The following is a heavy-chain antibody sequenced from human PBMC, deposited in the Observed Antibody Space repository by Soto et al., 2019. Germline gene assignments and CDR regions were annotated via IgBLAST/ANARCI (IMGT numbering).Heavy chain of an antibody. V-gene: IGHV3-21*01. D-gene: IGHD3-22*01. J-gene: IGHJ4*02. Sequence: GGSLRLSCVASGFTISTYSMNWVRQAPGKGLEWVSSITYSSTYIYYADSVKGRFTISRDNAKNSLYLQMTSLRAEDTAVYYCARVAYYYDSSGYFYWGQGTLVTVSS. CDR1: GFTISTYS. CDR3: ARVAYYYDSSGYFY. CDR2: ITYSSTYI.